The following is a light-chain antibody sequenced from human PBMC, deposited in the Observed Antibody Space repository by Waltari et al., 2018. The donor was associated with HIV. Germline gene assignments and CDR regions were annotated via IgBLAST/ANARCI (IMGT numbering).Light chain of an antibody. J-gene: IGLJ3*02. V-gene: IGLV1-47*01. CDR1: SSNLGRNN. CDR3: AAWDDSLSGLWV. CDR2: RNN. Sequence: QSVLTQPPSASGTPGQRVTISCSGSSSNLGRNNVYWYQPLPGTAPKLLIYRNNQRPSGVPDRFSGSKSGTSASLAISGLRSEDEADYYCAAWDDSLSGLWVFGGGTKLTVL.